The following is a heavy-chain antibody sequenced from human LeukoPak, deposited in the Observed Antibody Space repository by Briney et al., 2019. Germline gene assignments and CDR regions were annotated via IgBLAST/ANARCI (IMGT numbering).Heavy chain of an antibody. V-gene: IGHV3-30*03. CDR3: GRGTSGGATLDY. J-gene: IGHJ4*02. CDR1: GFTFSSYG. CDR2: ISYDGSNK. D-gene: IGHD2-8*01. Sequence: PGGSLRLSCAASGFTFSSYGMHWVRQAPGKWLEWVAVISYDGSNKYYADSVKGRFTISRDNSKNTLYLQMNSLRAEDTAVYYCGRGTSGGATLDYWGQGTLVAVSS.